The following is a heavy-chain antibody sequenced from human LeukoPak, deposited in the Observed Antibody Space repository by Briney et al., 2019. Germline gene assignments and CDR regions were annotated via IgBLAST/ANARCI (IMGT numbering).Heavy chain of an antibody. CDR2: IIPIFTTP. J-gene: IGHJ1*01. D-gene: IGHD3-10*01. V-gene: IGHV1-69*06. Sequence: APVKACGKASGGTFSSYAISWVRQAPGQGLEWMERIIPIFTTPNYAQKFKGRVTITADKSTSIAYMELSSLRSEDTAVYYCASLAVRSGGHWGQGTGDTVSS. CDR3: ASLAVRSGGH. CDR1: GGTFSSYA.